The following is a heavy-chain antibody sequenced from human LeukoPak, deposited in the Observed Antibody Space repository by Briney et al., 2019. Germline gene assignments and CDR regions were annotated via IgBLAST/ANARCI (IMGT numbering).Heavy chain of an antibody. CDR3: ARKVVVVVASWSWFDP. CDR2: INPNSGGT. J-gene: IGHJ5*02. CDR1: GYTFTGYY. Sequence: ASVKVSCKASGYTFTGYYMHWVRQAPGQGLEWMGWINPNSGGTNYAQKFQGRVTMTRDTSISTAYMELSRLRSDDTAVYYCARKVVVVVASWSWFDPWGQGTLVTVSS. V-gene: IGHV1-2*02. D-gene: IGHD2-15*01.